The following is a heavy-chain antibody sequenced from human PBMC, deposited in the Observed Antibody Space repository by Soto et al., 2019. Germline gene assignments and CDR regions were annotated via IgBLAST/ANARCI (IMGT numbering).Heavy chain of an antibody. CDR1: GGSISSGGYY. V-gene: IGHV4-39*01. D-gene: IGHD3-3*02. Sequence: PSETLSLTCPVSGGSISSGGYYWSWIRQHPGKGLEWIGCIYYSGSTYYNPSLKSRVTISVDTSKNQFSLKLSSVTAADTAVYYCASPKIAFYNWFDPWGQGTLVTVSS. CDR3: ASPKIAFYNWFDP. J-gene: IGHJ5*02. CDR2: IYYSGST.